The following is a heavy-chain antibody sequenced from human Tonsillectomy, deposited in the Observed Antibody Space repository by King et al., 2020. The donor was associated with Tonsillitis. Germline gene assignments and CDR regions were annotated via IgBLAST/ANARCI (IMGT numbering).Heavy chain of an antibody. CDR3: ARHEAGGWALFDY. V-gene: IGHV5-51*01. CDR1: GYNFTNYW. D-gene: IGHD6-19*01. Sequence: VQLVESGAEVKKPGESLKISCKGSGYNFTNYWIAWVRQMPGKGLEWMGIIYPGDSDITYSPSFQGQVTISADKSIGTAYLQWCSLKASDTAMYYCARHEAGGWALFDYWGQGTLVTVPS. CDR2: IYPGDSDI. J-gene: IGHJ4*02.